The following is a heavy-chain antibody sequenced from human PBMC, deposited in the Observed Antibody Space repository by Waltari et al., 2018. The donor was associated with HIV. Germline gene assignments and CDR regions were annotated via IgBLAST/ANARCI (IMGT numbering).Heavy chain of an antibody. J-gene: IGHJ4*02. V-gene: IGHV4-39*01. CDR1: SGSISRSSSS. Sequence: QVKLQESGPGLVKPSETLSLTCTVSSGSISRSSSSWGWIRQPPGRVLEWIGNIYDSGSTYYNPSLKSRVTISVDTSKNQFSLKLSSVTAADTAVYYCANLPFVYFDYWGQGTLVTVSS. CDR3: ANLPFVYFDY. CDR2: IYDSGST.